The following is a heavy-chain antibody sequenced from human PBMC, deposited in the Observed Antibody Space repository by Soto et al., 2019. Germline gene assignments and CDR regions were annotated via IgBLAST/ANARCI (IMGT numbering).Heavy chain of an antibody. CDR1: GFSFSNYA. J-gene: IGHJ4*02. D-gene: IGHD2-15*01. Sequence: GGSVSLSCAGSGFSFSNYAMTWVRQAPGKGLEWVSSISGSGATTYYADSVQGRFTISRDNSKNTLSLQMYSLRAEDTAVYYCAKGDCSGGSCYRGFDYWGQGTLVTVSS. CDR2: ISGSGATT. CDR3: AKGDCSGGSCYRGFDY. V-gene: IGHV3-23*01.